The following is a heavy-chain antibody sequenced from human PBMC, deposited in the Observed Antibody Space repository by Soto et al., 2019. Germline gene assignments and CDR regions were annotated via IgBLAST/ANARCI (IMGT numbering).Heavy chain of an antibody. CDR2: IIPILGIA. Sequence: GASVKVSCKASGGTFSSYTISWVRQAPGQGLEWMGRIIPILGIANYAQKFQGRVTITADKSTSTAYMELSSLRSEDTAVYYCARGAVVTLEAFDIWGQGTMVTVSS. D-gene: IGHD2-21*02. CDR3: ARGAVVTLEAFDI. J-gene: IGHJ3*02. CDR1: GGTFSSYT. V-gene: IGHV1-69*02.